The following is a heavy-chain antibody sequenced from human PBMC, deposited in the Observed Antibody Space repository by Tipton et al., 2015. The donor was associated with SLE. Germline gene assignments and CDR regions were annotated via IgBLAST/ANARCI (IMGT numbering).Heavy chain of an antibody. CDR1: GGSISSSAYY. Sequence: TLSLTCTVSGGSISSSAYYWDWLRQPPGKGLEWIGNIYYSGKTYLNPSLQSRVSISIDTSKNQFSLRLSSVTAADTALYYCARQSVHGASYFYYMDVWGKGTTVTVSS. J-gene: IGHJ6*03. V-gene: IGHV4-39*07. CDR2: IYYSGKT. CDR3: ARQSVHGASYFYYMDV. D-gene: IGHD4/OR15-4a*01.